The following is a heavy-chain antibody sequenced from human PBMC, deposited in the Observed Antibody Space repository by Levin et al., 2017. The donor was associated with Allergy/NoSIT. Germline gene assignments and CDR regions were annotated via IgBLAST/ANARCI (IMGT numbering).Heavy chain of an antibody. CDR1: GFTFGDYA. V-gene: IGHV3-49*04. CDR3: AKGGYSNNSFLKYYYAMDA. D-gene: IGHD4-11*01. CDR2: IRSKVYGGAT. J-gene: IGHJ6*02. Sequence: PGGSLRLSCTSSGFTFGDYAMSWVRQAPGKGLEWVAFIRSKVYGGATEYAASVKGRFIISRDDSESIAYLQMNSLKTEDTATYYCAKGGYSNNSFLKYYYAMDAWGQGTTVTVSS.